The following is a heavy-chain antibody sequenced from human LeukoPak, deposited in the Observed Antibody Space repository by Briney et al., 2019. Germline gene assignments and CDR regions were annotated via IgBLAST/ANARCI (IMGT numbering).Heavy chain of an antibody. D-gene: IGHD3-3*01. J-gene: IGHJ4*02. V-gene: IGHV3-30*18. CDR2: ISYDGSNK. Sequence: PGGSLRLSCAASGFTFSSYGMHWVRQAPGKGLEWVAVISYDGSNKYYADSVKGRFTISRDNSKNTLYLQMNSLRAEDTAVYYCAKDFGFWSGYYPLLYFDYWGQGTLVTVSS. CDR1: GFTFSSYG. CDR3: AKDFGFWSGYYPLLYFDY.